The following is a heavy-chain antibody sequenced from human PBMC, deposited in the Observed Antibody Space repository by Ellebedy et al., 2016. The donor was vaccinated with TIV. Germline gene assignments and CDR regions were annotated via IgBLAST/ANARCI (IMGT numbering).Heavy chain of an antibody. V-gene: IGHV3-11*06. CDR1: GFTFSDYY. D-gene: IGHD3-9*01. J-gene: IGHJ4*02. Sequence: GESLKISXAASGFTFSDYYMSWIRQAPGKGLEWVSYISSSSSYIYYADSVKGRFTISRDNAKNSLYLQMNSLRAEDTAVYYCASRAYYDILTGYISVWGQGTLVTVSS. CDR3: ASRAYYDILTGYISV. CDR2: ISSSSSYI.